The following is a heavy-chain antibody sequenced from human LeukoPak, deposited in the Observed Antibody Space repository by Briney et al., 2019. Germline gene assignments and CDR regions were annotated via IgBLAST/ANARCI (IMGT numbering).Heavy chain of an antibody. CDR2: IIPIFGTA. V-gene: IGHV1-69*13. J-gene: IGHJ6*02. Sequence: SVKVSCKASGGTFSSYAISWVRQAPGQGLEWMGGIIPIFGTANYAQKFQGRVTITADESTSTAYMELSSLRSEDTAVYYCARGRLPQLGYCSSTSCLAHYYYYYGMDVWGQGTTVTVS. CDR1: GGTFSSYA. CDR3: ARGRLPQLGYCSSTSCLAHYYYYYGMDV. D-gene: IGHD2-2*01.